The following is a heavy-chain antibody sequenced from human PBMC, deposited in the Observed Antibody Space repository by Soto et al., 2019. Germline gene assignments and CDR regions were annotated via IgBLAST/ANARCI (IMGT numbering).Heavy chain of an antibody. J-gene: IGHJ3*02. V-gene: IGHV3-21*01. Sequence: GGSLRLSCAASGFTFSSYSMNWVRQAPGKGLEWVSSISSSSSYIYYADSVKGRFTISRDNAKNSLYLQMNSLRAEDTAVYYCARVSVPPEDAFDIWGQGTMVTVSS. CDR2: ISSSSSYI. CDR1: GFTFSSYS. D-gene: IGHD6-19*01. CDR3: ARVSVPPEDAFDI.